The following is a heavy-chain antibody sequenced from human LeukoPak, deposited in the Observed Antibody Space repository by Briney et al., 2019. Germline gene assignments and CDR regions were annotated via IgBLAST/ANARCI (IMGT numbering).Heavy chain of an antibody. CDR1: GYTFTSYG. CDR3: ARGDVVVPADFDY. J-gene: IGHJ4*02. Sequence: ASVKVSCKASGYTFTSYGISWVRQAPGQGLEWMGWISPYNGNTNYVQKLQGRVTMTTDTSTSTAFMELKSPRSDDTAVYYCARGDVVVPADFDYWGQGTLVTVSS. CDR2: ISPYNGNT. V-gene: IGHV1-18*01. D-gene: IGHD2-2*01.